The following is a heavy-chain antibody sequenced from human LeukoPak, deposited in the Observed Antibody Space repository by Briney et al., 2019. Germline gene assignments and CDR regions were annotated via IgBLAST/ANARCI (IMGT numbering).Heavy chain of an antibody. D-gene: IGHD4-23*01. CDR2: IYYSGST. CDR1: GGSISSYY. J-gene: IGHJ2*01. CDR3: ATAETTVVIRDWYFDL. V-gene: IGHV4-59*12. Sequence: SETLSLTCTVSGGSISSYYWSWIRQPPGKGLEWIGYIYYSGSTYYNPSLKSRVTISVDTSKNQFSLKLSSVTAADTAVYYCATAETTVVIRDWYFDLWGRGTLVTVSS.